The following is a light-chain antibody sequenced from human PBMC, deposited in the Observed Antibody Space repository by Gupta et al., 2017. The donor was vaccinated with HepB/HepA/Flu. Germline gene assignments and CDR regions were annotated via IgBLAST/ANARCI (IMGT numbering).Light chain of an antibody. CDR2: DVS. V-gene: IGLV2-14*03. CDR1: SSDIGGYNY. CDR3: SSYTRSSTLV. Sequence: QSALTQPASVSGSPGQSIPISCAGTSSDIGGYNYVSWYQQHPAKAPKLMIYDVSDRPSGVSNRFSGSKSGNTASLTISGLQAEDEAEYYCSSYTRSSTLVFGGGTKLTVL. J-gene: IGLJ3*02.